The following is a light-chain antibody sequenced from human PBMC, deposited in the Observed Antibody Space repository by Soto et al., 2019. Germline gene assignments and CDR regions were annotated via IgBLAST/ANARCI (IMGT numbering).Light chain of an antibody. CDR3: AAWDDSLNGVV. Sequence: QSVLTQPPSACGTPGQRVTVSCSGSSSNIGGNSVNWYQQLPGTAPKLLIYSNNQRPSGVPDRFSGSKSGTSASLAISGLQSEDEADYYCAAWDDSLNGVVFGGGTKLTVL. V-gene: IGLV1-44*01. J-gene: IGLJ2*01. CDR2: SNN. CDR1: SSNIGGNS.